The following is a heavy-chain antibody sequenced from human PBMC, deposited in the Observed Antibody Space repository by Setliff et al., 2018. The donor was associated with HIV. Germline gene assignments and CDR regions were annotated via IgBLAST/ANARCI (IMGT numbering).Heavy chain of an antibody. CDR3: ATLDYYGSQTYNLALHY. CDR1: GYTFTNFY. Sequence: ASVKVSCKASGYTFTNFYMHWVRQAPGQGLEWMGIINPGGGNTRYAQRFQGRVSMTRDTSTSTVYMELSSLRSEETAVYYCATLDYYGSQTYNLALHYWGQGTLVTAPQ. J-gene: IGHJ4*02. V-gene: IGHV1-46*01. D-gene: IGHD3-10*01. CDR2: INPGGGNT.